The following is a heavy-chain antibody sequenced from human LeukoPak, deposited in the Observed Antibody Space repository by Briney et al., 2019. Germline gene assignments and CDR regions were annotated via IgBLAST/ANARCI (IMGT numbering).Heavy chain of an antibody. CDR1: GFTFTSSA. D-gene: IGHD6-13*01. V-gene: IGHV1-58*02. CDR3: AAALSWYVDGALDY. J-gene: IGHJ4*02. Sequence: GTSVKVSRKASGFTFTSSAMRWVRQARGQRLEWIGWIVVGSGNTNYAQKFQERVTITRDMSTSTAYMELSSLRSEDTAVYYCAAALSWYVDGALDYWGQGTLVTVSS. CDR2: IVVGSGNT.